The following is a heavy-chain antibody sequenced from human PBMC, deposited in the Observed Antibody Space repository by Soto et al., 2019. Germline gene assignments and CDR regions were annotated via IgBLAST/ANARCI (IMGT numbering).Heavy chain of an antibody. D-gene: IGHD1-26*01. CDR1: GYTFTSCA. V-gene: IGHV7-4-1*01. J-gene: IGHJ6*02. CDR3: ARDRDPEHYYYYGMDV. CDR2: INTNTGNP. Sequence: QVQLVQSGSELKKPGASVKVSCKASGYTFTSCAMNWVRQAPGQGLEWMAWINTNTGNPTYAQGFTGRFVFSLDTSVSTVYLQICSLKAEDTAVYYCARDRDPEHYYYYGMDVWGQGTTVTVSS.